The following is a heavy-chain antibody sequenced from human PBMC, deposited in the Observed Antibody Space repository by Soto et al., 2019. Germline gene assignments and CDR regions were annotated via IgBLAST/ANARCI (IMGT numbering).Heavy chain of an antibody. CDR3: ARTSYVNGPTPWFAP. CDR2: IYWDDDK. V-gene: IGHV2-5*02. CDR1: GFSLSSSGVG. Sequence: QITLKESGPTLVKPTQTLTLTCTFSGFSLSSSGVGVGWIRQPPGKALEWLAFIYWDDDKRYRSSLKTRRTITKDASKKQVVLTRTNMDLVDTATYYGARTSYVNGPTPWFAPWGQGTLVTVSS. J-gene: IGHJ5*02. D-gene: IGHD2-8*01.